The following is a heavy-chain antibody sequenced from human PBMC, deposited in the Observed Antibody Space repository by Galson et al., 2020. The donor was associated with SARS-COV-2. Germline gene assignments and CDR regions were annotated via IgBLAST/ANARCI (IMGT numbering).Heavy chain of an antibody. CDR3: ARQALGSTDFDY. V-gene: IGHV5-10-1*01. CDR2: IDPSDSYT. J-gene: IGHJ4*02. CDR1: GYNFPNHW. Sequence: GESLKISCKGSGYNFPNHWIFWVRQMPGKGLEWMGRIDPSDSYTNYSPSFEGHVTISADKSTSTAYLQWSSLKASDTAMYYCARQALGSTDFDYWGQGTLVTVSS. D-gene: IGHD2-2*03.